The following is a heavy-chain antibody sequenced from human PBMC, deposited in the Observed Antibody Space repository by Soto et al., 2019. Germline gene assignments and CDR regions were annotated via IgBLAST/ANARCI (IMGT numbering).Heavy chain of an antibody. CDR1: GFTFSDYA. J-gene: IGHJ6*02. CDR2: IDGSSATT. D-gene: IGHD2-2*01. Sequence: EVQLLESGGGLVQPGGSLRLSCAASGFTFSDYAMSWVRQAPGKGLEWVSAIDGSSATTNYSDSVKGRFTNSRDNSKNTLFLHMSGLRAEDTAVYYCARDRRPSIYSGLAVWGQGTTVIVSS. V-gene: IGHV3-23*01. CDR3: ARDRRPSIYSGLAV.